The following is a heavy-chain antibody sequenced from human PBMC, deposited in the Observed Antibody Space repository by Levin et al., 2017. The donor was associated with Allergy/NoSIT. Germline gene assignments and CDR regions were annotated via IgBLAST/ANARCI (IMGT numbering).Heavy chain of an antibody. CDR2: INPSGGST. CDR3: ARDHFIRVGLEHLDYYYYGMDV. V-gene: IGHV1-46*01. J-gene: IGHJ6*02. Sequence: ASVKVSCKASGYTFTSYYMHWVRQAPGQGLEWMGIINPSGGSTSYAQKFQGRVTMTRDTSTSTVYMELSSLRSEDTAVYYCARDHFIRVGLEHLDYYYYGMDVWGQGTTVTVSS. CDR1: GYTFTSYY. D-gene: IGHD1/OR15-1a*01.